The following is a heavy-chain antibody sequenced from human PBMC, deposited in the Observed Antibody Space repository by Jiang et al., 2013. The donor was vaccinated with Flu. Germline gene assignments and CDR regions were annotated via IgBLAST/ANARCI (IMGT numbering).Heavy chain of an antibody. CDR2: INAGNGNT. Sequence: GAEVKKPGASVKVSCKASGYTFTSYAMHWVRQAPGQRLEWMGWINAGNGNTKYSQKFQGRVTITRDTSASTAYMELSSLRSEDTAVYYCARDNAPVEAVAGSDWYFDLWGRGTLVTVSS. CDR1: GYTFTSYA. V-gene: IGHV1-3*01. CDR3: ARDNAPVEAVAGSDWYFDL. D-gene: IGHD6-19*01. J-gene: IGHJ2*01.